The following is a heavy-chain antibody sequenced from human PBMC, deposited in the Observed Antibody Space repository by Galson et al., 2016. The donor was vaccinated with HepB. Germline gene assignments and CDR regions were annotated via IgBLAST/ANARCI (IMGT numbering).Heavy chain of an antibody. CDR2: LSGSGRTT. CDR3: ASSDYDYVWGTYRGLLNY. D-gene: IGHD3-16*02. V-gene: IGHV3-23*01. Sequence: SLRLSCAVSGFSFRFYAMSWVRQAPGKGLEWVSGLSGSGRTTYYADSVKGRFTISRDNSKNTLYLQMNSLRAEDTAIYYCASSDYDYVWGTYRGLLNYWGQGTLVTVSS. J-gene: IGHJ4*02. CDR1: GFSFRFYA.